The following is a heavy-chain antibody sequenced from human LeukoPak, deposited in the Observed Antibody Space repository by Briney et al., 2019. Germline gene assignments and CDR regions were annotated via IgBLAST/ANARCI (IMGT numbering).Heavy chain of an antibody. CDR3: ARVSDYYYYMDV. V-gene: IGHV3-53*01. CDR2: IYSGGST. Sequence: GGSLRLSCAASGFTLSSYAMSWVRQAPGKGLEWVSVIYSGGSTYYADSVKGRFTISRDNSKNTLYLQMNSLRAEDTAVYYCARVSDYYYYMDVWGKGTMVTISS. CDR1: GFTLSSYA. J-gene: IGHJ6*03.